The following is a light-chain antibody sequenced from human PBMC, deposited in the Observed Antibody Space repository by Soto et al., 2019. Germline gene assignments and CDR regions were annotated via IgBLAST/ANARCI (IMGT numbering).Light chain of an antibody. CDR1: SSNIGTSYD. CDR2: GNS. CDR3: QSYDSSLSGYVV. J-gene: IGLJ2*01. V-gene: IGLV1-40*01. Sequence: QSVLTQPPSESGAPGQRVTISCTGSSSNIGTSYDVHWYQHLPGTAPKLLIYGNSNRPSGVPDRFSGSKSGTSASLAITGLQAEDEADYYCQSYDSSLSGYVVFGGGTKLTVL.